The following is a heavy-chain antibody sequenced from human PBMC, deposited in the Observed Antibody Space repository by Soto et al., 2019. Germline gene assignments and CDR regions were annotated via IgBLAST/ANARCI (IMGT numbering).Heavy chain of an antibody. Sequence: GASVKVSCKASGYTFTSYDINWVRQATGQGLEWMGWMDPNSGNTGYAQKLQGRVTMTRNTSISTAYMELSSLRSEDTAMYYCARGGRISGVYWGQGTLVTVSS. CDR1: GYTFTSYD. J-gene: IGHJ4*02. CDR3: ARGGRISGVY. D-gene: IGHD1-26*01. CDR2: MDPNSGNT. V-gene: IGHV1-8*01.